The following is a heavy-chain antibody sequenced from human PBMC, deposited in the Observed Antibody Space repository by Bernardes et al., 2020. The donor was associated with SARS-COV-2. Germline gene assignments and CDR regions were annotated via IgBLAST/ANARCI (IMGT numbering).Heavy chain of an antibody. J-gene: IGHJ3*02. CDR2: IYWNDYK. CDR3: AHSLMSYDAFDI. V-gene: IGHV2-5*01. Sequence: SGTTLLKPTQTLTLTCTFSGFSLSTSGVGVGWIRQPPGKALEWLALIYWNDYKRYSPSLKSRLTITKDTSKNQVFLTMTNMDPVDTATYYCAHSLMSYDAFDIWGQGTMVTVSS. CDR1: GFSLSTSGVG.